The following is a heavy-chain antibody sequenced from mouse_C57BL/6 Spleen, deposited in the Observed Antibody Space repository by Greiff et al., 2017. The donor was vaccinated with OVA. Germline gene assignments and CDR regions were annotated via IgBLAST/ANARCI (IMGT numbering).Heavy chain of an antibody. CDR1: GFTFSDYG. Sequence: EVKLMESGGGLVKPGGSLKLSCAASGFTFSDYGMHWVRQAPEKGLEWVAYISSGSSTIYYADTVKGRFTISRDNAKNTLFLQMTSLRSEDTAMYYCANNYNGSSYDYAMDYWGQGTSVTVSS. J-gene: IGHJ4*01. CDR2: ISSGSSTI. D-gene: IGHD1-1*01. V-gene: IGHV5-17*01. CDR3: ANNYNGSSYDYAMDY.